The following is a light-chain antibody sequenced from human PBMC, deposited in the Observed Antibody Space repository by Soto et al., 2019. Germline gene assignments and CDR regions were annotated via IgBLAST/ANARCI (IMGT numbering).Light chain of an antibody. V-gene: IGKV1-5*03. Sequence: DIQMTQSPSTLSASVGDRVTITCRASQSISSRLVWYQQKPGKVPKLLIYKASSLESGVPSRFSGSGSGTEFTLTISSLQPDDFATYYCQQYDSYSWTFGQGTKVEL. CDR2: KAS. CDR3: QQYDSYSWT. J-gene: IGKJ1*01. CDR1: QSISSR.